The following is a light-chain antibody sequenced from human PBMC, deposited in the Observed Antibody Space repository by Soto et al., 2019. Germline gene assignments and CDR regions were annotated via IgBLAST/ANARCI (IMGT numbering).Light chain of an antibody. V-gene: IGLV1-44*01. Sequence: QSVLTQPPSASGTPGQRVTISCSGSSSNIGSNTVNWYQQLPGTAPKLLIYSNNQRPSGVPDRFSGSKSGTSASLAISGLQSDDEADYYCAAWADSLNGRVFGGGTKLTVL. CDR3: AAWADSLNGRV. CDR2: SNN. J-gene: IGLJ3*02. CDR1: SSNIGSNT.